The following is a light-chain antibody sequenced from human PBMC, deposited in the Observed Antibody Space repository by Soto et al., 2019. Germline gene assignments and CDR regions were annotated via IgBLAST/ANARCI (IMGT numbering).Light chain of an antibody. CDR3: QQYNSYSGT. V-gene: IGKV1-5*01. CDR1: QSISSW. Sequence: QLTQSPSSLSASVGDRVTITCRASQSISSWLAWYQQKPGKAPKLLIYDASSLESGVPSRFSGSGSGTEFTLTISSLQPDDFATYYCQQYNSYSGTFGQGTKVDI. J-gene: IGKJ1*01. CDR2: DAS.